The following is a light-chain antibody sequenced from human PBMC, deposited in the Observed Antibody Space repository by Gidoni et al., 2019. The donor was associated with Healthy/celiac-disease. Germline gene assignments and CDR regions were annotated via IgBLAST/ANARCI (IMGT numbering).Light chain of an antibody. V-gene: IGKV3-20*01. CDR3: QQYGSSPGIT. CDR1: QRVSSIY. CDR2: GAS. Sequence: EIMSTPSPGTLSLPPGERATLSCRASQRVSSIYLTWYQQKPGQAHRLLRYGASSRATGIPDSFSGSGSGTDFTLTISRLEPEDFAVYYCQQYGSSPGITFGQXTRLEIK. J-gene: IGKJ5*01.